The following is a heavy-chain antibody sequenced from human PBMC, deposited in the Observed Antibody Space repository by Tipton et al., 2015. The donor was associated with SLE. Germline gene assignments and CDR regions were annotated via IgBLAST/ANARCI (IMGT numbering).Heavy chain of an antibody. CDR3: AKDSGEVYYYYGMDV. CDR1: GFTFSSYG. Sequence: SLRLSCAASGFTFSSYGMHWVRQAPGKGLEWVAVISYDGSNKYYADSVKGRFTISRDNSKNTLYLQMNSLRAEDTAVYYCAKDSGEVYYYYGMDVWGQGTTVTVSS. D-gene: IGHD3-10*01. J-gene: IGHJ6*02. V-gene: IGHV3-30*18. CDR2: ISYDGSNK.